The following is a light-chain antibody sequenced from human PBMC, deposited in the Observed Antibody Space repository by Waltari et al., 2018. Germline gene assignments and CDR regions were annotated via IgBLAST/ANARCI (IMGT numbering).Light chain of an antibody. CDR3: QQGYSVPYT. V-gene: IGKV1-39*01. Sequence: DIQMPQSPSSLSASVGDRVIITCRASQTISNYLNWYQQKPGKAPKVLISAASTLQSGVPSRLSGSRSGTDFALIITGLQPEDFATYYCQQGYSVPYTFGQGTKLEIK. CDR2: AAS. J-gene: IGKJ2*01. CDR1: QTISNY.